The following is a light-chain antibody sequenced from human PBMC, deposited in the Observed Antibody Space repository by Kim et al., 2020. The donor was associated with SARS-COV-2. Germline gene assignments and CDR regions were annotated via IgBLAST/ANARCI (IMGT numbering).Light chain of an antibody. Sequence: QSVLTQPPSVSGAPGQRVTISCTGSSSNIGAGYDVHWYQQLPGTAPKLLIYGNSNRPSGVPDRFSGSKSGTSASLAITGLQAEDEADYYCQSYDSSLSDGFGTGTKVTVL. V-gene: IGLV1-40*01. CDR1: SSNIGAGYD. J-gene: IGLJ1*01. CDR3: QSYDSSLSDG. CDR2: GNS.